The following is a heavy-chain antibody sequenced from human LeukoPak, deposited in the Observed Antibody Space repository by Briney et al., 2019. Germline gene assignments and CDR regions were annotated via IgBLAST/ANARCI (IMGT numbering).Heavy chain of an antibody. Sequence: PSETLSLTCTVSGGSISSSSYYWGWIRQPPGKGLEWIGSIYYSGSTYYNPSLKSRVTISVDTSKNQFSLKLSSVTAADTAVYYCARSDVRGKKSIDYWGQGTLVTVSS. D-gene: IGHD3-10*02. CDR3: ARSDVRGKKSIDY. CDR1: GGSISSSSYY. CDR2: IYYSGST. V-gene: IGHV4-39*01. J-gene: IGHJ4*02.